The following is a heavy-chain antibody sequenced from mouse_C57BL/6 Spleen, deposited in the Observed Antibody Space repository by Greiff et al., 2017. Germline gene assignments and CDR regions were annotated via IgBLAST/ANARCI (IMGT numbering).Heavy chain of an antibody. Sequence: QVQLQQPGAELVRPGTSVKLSCKASGYTFTSYWMHWVKQRPGQGLEWIGVIDPSDSYTNYNQKFKGKATLTVDTSSSTAYMQLSSLTSEDSAVYYCARNYGSLDYWGQGTTLTVSS. CDR1: GYTFTSYW. J-gene: IGHJ2*01. D-gene: IGHD1-1*01. V-gene: IGHV1-59*01. CDR2: IDPSDSYT. CDR3: ARNYGSLDY.